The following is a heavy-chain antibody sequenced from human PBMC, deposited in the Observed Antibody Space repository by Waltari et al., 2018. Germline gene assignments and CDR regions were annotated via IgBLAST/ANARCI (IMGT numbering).Heavy chain of an antibody. CDR2: IDPEDGET. CDR3: APLPGGSGQTFDY. V-gene: IGHV1-69-2*01. D-gene: IGHD3-10*01. CDR1: GYTFIDYF. J-gene: IGHJ4*02. Sequence: EVQLVQSGAEVKKPGATVKISCKASGYTFIDYFMHWVQQAPGKGLEWVGRIDPEDGETVYAAKFQGIVTITADTSTDTSYLELCSLRSYDTAVYYCAPLPGGSGQTFDYWGQGTLLTVSS.